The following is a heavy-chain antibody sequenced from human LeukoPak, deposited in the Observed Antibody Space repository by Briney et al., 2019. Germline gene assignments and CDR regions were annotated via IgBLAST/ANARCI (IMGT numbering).Heavy chain of an antibody. CDR2: IKSKTDGGTT. Sequence: PGGSLRLSCAASGFSFNNAWMTWVRQAPGKGLEWVGRIKSKTDGGTTDYGAPVKDRFSISRDDSKNTLYLQTNSLKNEDTAVYYCTTDRNYYDRRGHYYRDDSWGQGTLVTVSS. D-gene: IGHD3-22*01. V-gene: IGHV3-15*01. CDR1: GFSFNNAW. J-gene: IGHJ4*02. CDR3: TTDRNYYDRRGHYYRDDS.